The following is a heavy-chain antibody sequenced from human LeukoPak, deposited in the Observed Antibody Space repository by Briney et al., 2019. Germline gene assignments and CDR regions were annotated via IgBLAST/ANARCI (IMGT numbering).Heavy chain of an antibody. Sequence: GGSLRLSCAASGFTFGDYYMTWVRQAPGKGLEWVSYISNSGNTIKEADSVKGRFTISRDNAQNSLFLQMKSLRAEDTAVYYCARYRVITNDYFDSWGQGTLVTVSS. CDR2: ISNSGNTI. CDR3: ARYRVITNDYFDS. CDR1: GFTFGDYY. D-gene: IGHD3-16*01. J-gene: IGHJ4*02. V-gene: IGHV3-11*01.